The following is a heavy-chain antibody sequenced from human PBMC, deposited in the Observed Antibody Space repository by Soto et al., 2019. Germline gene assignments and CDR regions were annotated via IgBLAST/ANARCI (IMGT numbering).Heavy chain of an antibody. D-gene: IGHD5-12*01. J-gene: IGHJ4*02. V-gene: IGHV3-21*01. Sequence: GGSLRLSCAASGLTFSSYSMNWVRQAPGKGLEWVSSISSSSSYIYYADSVKGRFTISRDNAKNSLYLQMNSLRAEDTAVYYCALGFGIAARPPEDNVDIVATTLGYWGQGTLVTVSS. CDR1: GLTFSSYS. CDR2: ISSSSSYI. CDR3: ALGFGIAARPPEDNVDIVATTLGY.